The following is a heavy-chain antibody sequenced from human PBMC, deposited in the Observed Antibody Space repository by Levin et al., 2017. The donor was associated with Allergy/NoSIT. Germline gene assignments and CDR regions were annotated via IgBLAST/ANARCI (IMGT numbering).Heavy chain of an antibody. CDR1: GGSISSSSYY. CDR3: ARFFYGSGSYYSPGGDY. D-gene: IGHD3-10*01. V-gene: IGHV4-39*01. CDR2: IYYSGST. J-gene: IGHJ4*02. Sequence: GSLRLSCTVSGGSISSSSYYWGWIRQPPGKGLEWIGSIYYSGSTYYNPSLKSRVTISVDTSKNQFSLKLSSVTAADTAVYYCARFFYGSGSYYSPGGDYWGQGTLVTVSS.